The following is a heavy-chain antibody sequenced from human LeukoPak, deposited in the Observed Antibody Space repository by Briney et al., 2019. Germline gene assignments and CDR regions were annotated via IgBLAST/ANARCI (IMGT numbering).Heavy chain of an antibody. V-gene: IGHV1-18*01. D-gene: IGHD3-22*01. CDR2: INAYNGNT. CDR1: GYTFTSYG. CDR3: ARYDSSGYYPEYFQH. J-gene: IGHJ1*01. Sequence: ASVKVSCKASGYTFTSYGISWVRQAPGQGLEWMGWINAYNGNTNYAQKLQGRVTMTTDTSTSTAYMELRRLRSDEKAVYYCARYDSSGYYPEYFQHWGQGTLVTVSS.